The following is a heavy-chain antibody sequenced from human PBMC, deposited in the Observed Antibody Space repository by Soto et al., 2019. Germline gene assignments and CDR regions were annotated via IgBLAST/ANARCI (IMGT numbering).Heavy chain of an antibody. CDR1: GFTFSSYA. D-gene: IGHD3-16*01. Sequence: EVQLLESGGGLVQPGGSLRLSCAASGFTFSSYAMSWVRQAPGKGLEWVSAISGSGGSTYYADSVKGRFTISRDNSKNTLYLQMNSLRAEDTAVYYCARGGAIYYYYYMGVWGKGTTVTVSS. V-gene: IGHV3-23*01. CDR2: ISGSGGST. J-gene: IGHJ6*03. CDR3: ARGGAIYYYYYMGV.